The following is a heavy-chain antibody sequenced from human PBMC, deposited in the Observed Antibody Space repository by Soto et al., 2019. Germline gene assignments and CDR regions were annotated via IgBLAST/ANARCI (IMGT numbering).Heavy chain of an antibody. CDR3: ARRQAGYGTSLPFEY. J-gene: IGHJ4*02. Sequence: QLQLQESGPGLVKPSETLSLTCSVSGGSMNRGNYHWGWIRQPPGKGLEWIGTSYYTGSMYYNPSLKSRVTISVDSSKHQFSLKLNSVTAADTAVYYCARRQAGYGTSLPFEYWAKGTLVTVSS. CDR1: GGSMNRGNYH. CDR2: SYYTGSM. V-gene: IGHV4-39*01. D-gene: IGHD5-18*01.